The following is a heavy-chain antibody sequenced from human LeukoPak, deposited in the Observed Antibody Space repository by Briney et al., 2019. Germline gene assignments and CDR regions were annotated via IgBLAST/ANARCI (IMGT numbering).Heavy chain of an antibody. V-gene: IGHV1-2*02. CDR2: INPNSGGT. Sequence: GASVKVSCKASGYTFTGYYMHWVRQAPGQGLEWMGWINPNSGGTNYAQKFQGRVTMTRDTSISTAYMELSRLRSDDTAVYYCARAYFHRYCSSTSCYSGAFDIWGQGTMVTVSS. D-gene: IGHD2-2*01. CDR1: GYTFTGYY. J-gene: IGHJ3*02. CDR3: ARAYFHRYCSSTSCYSGAFDI.